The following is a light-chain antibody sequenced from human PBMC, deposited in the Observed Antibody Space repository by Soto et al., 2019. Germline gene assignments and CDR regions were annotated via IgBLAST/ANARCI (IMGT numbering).Light chain of an antibody. CDR1: SYDVGGYNF. Sequence: QSVLTQPASVSGSPGQSITISCTGTSYDVGGYNFVSWYQQHPGKAPKLMIYEVRHRPSGVSNRFSGSKSGTTASLTISGLQAEDEADYYCSSYTSSSALVVFGGGTQLTVL. J-gene: IGLJ7*01. V-gene: IGLV2-14*01. CDR3: SSYTSSSALVV. CDR2: EVR.